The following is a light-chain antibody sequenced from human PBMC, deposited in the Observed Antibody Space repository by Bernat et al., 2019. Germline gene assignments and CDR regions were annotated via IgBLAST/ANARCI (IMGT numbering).Light chain of an antibody. V-gene: IGLV1-44*01. CDR1: TFNIG. J-gene: IGLJ3*02. CDR2: NNN. CDR3: AAWDDGLDGWV. Sequence: QSVLTQPPSASGTPGQRVTISCSGSTFNIGNWYQQLPGTAPKLLIYNNNLWPSGVPDRFSGSKSGTSASLAISGLQSEDEADYYCAAWDDGLDGWVFGGGTKLTVL.